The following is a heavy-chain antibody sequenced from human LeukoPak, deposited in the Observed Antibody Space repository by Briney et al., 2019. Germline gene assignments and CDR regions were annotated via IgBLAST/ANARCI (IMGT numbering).Heavy chain of an antibody. V-gene: IGHV3-30-3*01. CDR2: ISYDGSNK. CDR3: ARGKDSYVLLWFGDLGP. J-gene: IGHJ5*02. Sequence: GGSLRLSCAASGFTFSSYAMHWVRQAPGKGLEWVAVISYDGSNKYYADSVKGRFTISRDNSKNTLYLQMNSPRAEDTAVYYCARGKDSYVLLWFGDLGPWGQGTLVTVSS. D-gene: IGHD3-10*01. CDR1: GFTFSSYA.